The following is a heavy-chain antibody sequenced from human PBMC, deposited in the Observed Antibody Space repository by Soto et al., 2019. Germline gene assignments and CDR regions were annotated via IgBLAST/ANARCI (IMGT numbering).Heavy chain of an antibody. CDR3: AREYYGSGSSLHTFDY. Sequence: TLSLTCTVSGGSISSGGYYWSWIRQHPGKGLEWIGYIYYSGSTYYNPSLKSRVTISVDTSKNQFSPKLSSVTAADTAVYYCAREYYGSGSSLHTFDYWGQGTLVTVSS. CDR1: GGSISSGGYY. CDR2: IYYSGST. D-gene: IGHD3-10*01. J-gene: IGHJ4*02. V-gene: IGHV4-31*03.